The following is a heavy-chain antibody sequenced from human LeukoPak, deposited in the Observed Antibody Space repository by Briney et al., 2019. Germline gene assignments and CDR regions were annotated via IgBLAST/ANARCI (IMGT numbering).Heavy chain of an antibody. CDR3: ARDDTSSLYYYMDV. CDR2: IKQDGSEK. D-gene: IGHD2-2*01. CDR1: GFTFSSYW. V-gene: IGHV3-7*01. J-gene: IGHJ6*03. Sequence: GGSLRLSCAASGFTFSSYWMSWVRQAPGKGLEWVANIKQDGSEKYYVDSVKGRFTISRDNAKNSLYLQMNSLRAEDTAVYYCARDDTSSLYYYMDVWGKGTTVTVSS.